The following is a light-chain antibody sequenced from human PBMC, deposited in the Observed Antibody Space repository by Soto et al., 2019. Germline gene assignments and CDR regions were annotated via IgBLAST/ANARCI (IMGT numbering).Light chain of an antibody. CDR1: QSVGSSY. J-gene: IGKJ5*01. CDR3: QQYGSSRIT. CDR2: GAS. Sequence: EIVMTQSPATLSVSPGERATLSCRASQSVGSSYLAWYQQKPGQAPRLLIYGASSRATGIPDRFSGSGSGTDFTLTISRLEPEDFAVYYCQQYGSSRITFGQGTRLENK. V-gene: IGKV3-20*01.